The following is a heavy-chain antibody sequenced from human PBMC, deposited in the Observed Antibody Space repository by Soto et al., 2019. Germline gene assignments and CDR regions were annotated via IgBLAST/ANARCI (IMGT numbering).Heavy chain of an antibody. Sequence: PSETLSLTCTVSGGSISRSTYYWGWIRQPPGKGLEWFGSIYYSGSTYYRPSLKSRVTISVDTSKNQFSLKLSSVTAADTAVYYCARQVPAAIRLGWFDPWGQGTLVTVSS. V-gene: IGHV4-39*01. D-gene: IGHD2-2*02. CDR3: ARQVPAAIRLGWFDP. J-gene: IGHJ5*02. CDR1: GGSISRSTYY. CDR2: IYYSGST.